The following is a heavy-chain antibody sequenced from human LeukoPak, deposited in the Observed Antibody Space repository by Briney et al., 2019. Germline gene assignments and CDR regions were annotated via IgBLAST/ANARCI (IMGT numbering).Heavy chain of an antibody. CDR1: GGSINSYY. V-gene: IGHV4-59*08. D-gene: IGHD2/OR15-2a*01. Sequence: SETLSLTCTVSGGSINSYYWSWVRQPPGAGLEWLAYIYYTGSTNYNPSLKTRLTISVDTSKNQFSLRLNSVTAADTAVYYCARFSQYYDSPTHYLDYWGQGILVTVSS. J-gene: IGHJ4*02. CDR2: IYYTGST. CDR3: ARFSQYYDSPTHYLDY.